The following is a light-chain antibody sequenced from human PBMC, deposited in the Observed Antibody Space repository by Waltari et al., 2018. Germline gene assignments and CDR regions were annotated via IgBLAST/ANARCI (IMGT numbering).Light chain of an antibody. CDR2: WAS. CDR3: QQYFVTPFT. CDR1: QSIMYSSNNQNF. V-gene: IGKV4-1*01. J-gene: IGKJ3*01. Sequence: DIVMTQSPDPLAVSLGERATINCTASQSIMYSSNNQNFLAWYQKKPGHPPKLLIYWASTRQSGVPDRFTGSWSGTDFTLTISSLQAEDVAVYYCQQYFVTPFTFGPGTRVEIK.